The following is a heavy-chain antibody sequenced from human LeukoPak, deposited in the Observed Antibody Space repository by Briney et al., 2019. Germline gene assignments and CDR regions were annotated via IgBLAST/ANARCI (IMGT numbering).Heavy chain of an antibody. CDR1: GFTFSSYS. Sequence: GGSLRLSCAASGFTFSSYSMNSVRQAPGKGLEWVSYISSSSTIYYADSVKGRFTISRDNAKNSLYLQMNSLRAEDTAVYYCAVLEGTSFDYWGQGTLVTVSS. D-gene: IGHD2-8*01. CDR2: ISSSSTI. J-gene: IGHJ4*02. V-gene: IGHV3-48*04. CDR3: AVLEGTSFDY.